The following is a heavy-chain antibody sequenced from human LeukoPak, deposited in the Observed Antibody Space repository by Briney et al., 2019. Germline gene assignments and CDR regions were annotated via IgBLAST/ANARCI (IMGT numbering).Heavy chain of an antibody. V-gene: IGHV4-38-2*02. CDR1: GYSISSGYY. J-gene: IGHJ4*02. CDR2: IYHSGST. CDR3: ARTTWIQLWTFDY. Sequence: SETLSLTCTVSGYSISSGYYWGWIRQPPGKGLEWIVSIYHSGSTYYNPSLKSRVTISVDTSKNQFSLKLSSVTAADTAVYYCARTTWIQLWTFDYWGQGTLVTVSS. D-gene: IGHD5-18*01.